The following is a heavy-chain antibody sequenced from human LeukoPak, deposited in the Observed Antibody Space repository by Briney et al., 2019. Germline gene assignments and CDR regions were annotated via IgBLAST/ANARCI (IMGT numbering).Heavy chain of an antibody. V-gene: IGHV3-48*01. CDR3: ARVWRLQYHSDY. Sequence: GGSLRLSCAASGFTFSSYSMNWVRQAPGKGLEWVSYISSSRSTIYYADSVKGRFTISRDNSKNTLYLQMNGLRAEDTAVYYCARVWRLQYHSDYWGQGTLVTVSS. D-gene: IGHD4-11*01. CDR2: ISSSRSTI. J-gene: IGHJ4*02. CDR1: GFTFSSYS.